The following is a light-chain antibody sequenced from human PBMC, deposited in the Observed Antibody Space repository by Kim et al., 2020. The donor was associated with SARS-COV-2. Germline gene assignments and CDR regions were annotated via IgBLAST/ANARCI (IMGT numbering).Light chain of an antibody. CDR1: QSVSSSY. Sequence: PGERATLSCRSSQSVSSSYLAWYQQKPGQAPRLLIYGASSRATGIPDRFSGSGSGTDFTLTISRLEPEDFAVYYCQQYGSSPPWTFGQGTKVDIK. J-gene: IGKJ1*01. V-gene: IGKV3-20*01. CDR3: QQYGSSPPWT. CDR2: GAS.